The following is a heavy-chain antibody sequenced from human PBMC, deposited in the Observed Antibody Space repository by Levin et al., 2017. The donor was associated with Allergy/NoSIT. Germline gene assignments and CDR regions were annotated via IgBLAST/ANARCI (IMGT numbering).Heavy chain of an antibody. V-gene: IGHV1-2*02. CDR1: GYTFIDYY. CDR2: INPKSGGT. J-gene: IGHJ6*02. CDR3: AKSAAAGRNYYYYGMDV. Sequence: GASVKVSCKASGYTFIDYYIHWVRQAPGQGLEWMGWINPKSGGTNHAQKFQGRVTMTRDTPITTAYMDLSRLTSDDTAVYYCAKSAAAGRNYYYYGMDVWGQGTTVTVSS. D-gene: IGHD6-13*01.